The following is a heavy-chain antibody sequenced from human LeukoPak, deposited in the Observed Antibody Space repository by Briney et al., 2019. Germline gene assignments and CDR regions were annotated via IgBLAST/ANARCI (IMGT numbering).Heavy chain of an antibody. Sequence: TGGSLRLSCAASGFTFSSYAFHWVRQAPGKGLEWVAVISDDGTNKNYGDSVKGRFTISRDNSKNTLYLQMNNLGTEDTAIYYCAKDWGHFGEGATLEYWGQGTQVTVSS. CDR3: AKDWGHFGEGATLEY. J-gene: IGHJ4*02. CDR1: GFTFSSYA. V-gene: IGHV3-30-3*01. D-gene: IGHD1-26*01. CDR2: ISDDGTNK.